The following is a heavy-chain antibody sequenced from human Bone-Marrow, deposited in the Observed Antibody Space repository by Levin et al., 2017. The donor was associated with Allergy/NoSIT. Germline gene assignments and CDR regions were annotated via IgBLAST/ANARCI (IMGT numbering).Heavy chain of an antibody. D-gene: IGHD3-3*01. CDR1: GFTVSSNY. CDR3: ARERQLEGNAFDI. CDR2: IYSGGST. V-gene: IGHV3-53*01. J-gene: IGHJ3*02. Sequence: PGGSLRLSCAASGFTVSSNYMSWVRQAPGKGLEWVSVIYSGGSTYYADSVKGRFTISRDNSKNTLYLQMNSLRAEDTAVYYCARERQLEGNAFDIWGQGTMVTVSS.